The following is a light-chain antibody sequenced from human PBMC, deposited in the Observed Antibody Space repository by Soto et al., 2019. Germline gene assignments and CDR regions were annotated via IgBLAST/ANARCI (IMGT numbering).Light chain of an antibody. CDR1: QAIANF. Sequence: IQLTQSPSSLSASVGDRVTISCRASQAIANFLAWNQQKPGKAPKLLIYGASTLQSGVPSRFSGSGSGTDFTLTISSLQPEDFATYYCQQLNSFPIPFGPGTKVDIK. CDR3: QQLNSFPIP. J-gene: IGKJ3*01. V-gene: IGKV1-9*01. CDR2: GAS.